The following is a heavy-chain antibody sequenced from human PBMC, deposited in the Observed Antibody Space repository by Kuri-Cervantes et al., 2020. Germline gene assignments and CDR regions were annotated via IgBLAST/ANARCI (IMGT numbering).Heavy chain of an antibody. V-gene: IGHV3-7*01. CDR3: ARGEGIAAPPGQFDY. CDR1: GFIFSNYW. CDR2: IKQDGSER. Sequence: GESLKISCAASGFIFSNYWMTWVRQAPGKGPEWVANIKQDGSERYYVDSVKGRFTISRDNSKNTLYLQMGSLRAEDMAVYYCARGEGIAAPPGQFDYWGQGTLVTVSS. D-gene: IGHD6-6*01. J-gene: IGHJ4*02.